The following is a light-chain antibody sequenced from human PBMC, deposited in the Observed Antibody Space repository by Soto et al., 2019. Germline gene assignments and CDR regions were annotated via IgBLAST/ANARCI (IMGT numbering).Light chain of an antibody. Sequence: QSVLTQPPSASGTHGQRVIISCSGSSYNVGRRAVNWYQQLPGAAPTLLLFSNNQRPSGVPDRFSGSKSGTSASLAISGLQSEDEADYSCAAWDENFLLFGGGTKLTVL. CDR1: SYNVGRRA. J-gene: IGLJ2*01. CDR2: SNN. V-gene: IGLV1-44*01. CDR3: AAWDENFLL.